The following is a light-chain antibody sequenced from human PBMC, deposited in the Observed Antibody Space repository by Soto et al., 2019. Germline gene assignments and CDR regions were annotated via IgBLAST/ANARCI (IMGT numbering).Light chain of an antibody. CDR3: CSYADKYTYV. J-gene: IGLJ1*01. Sequence: QSVLNQPRSVSGSPGQSFTISCTVTSIDIGDYDYVSWYQHHAGKTPKLMIYDVTKRPSGVPDRFSGSKSGSTASLTISGLQADDEADYYCCSYADKYTYVFGTGTKVTVL. CDR2: DVT. V-gene: IGLV2-11*01. CDR1: SIDIGDYDY.